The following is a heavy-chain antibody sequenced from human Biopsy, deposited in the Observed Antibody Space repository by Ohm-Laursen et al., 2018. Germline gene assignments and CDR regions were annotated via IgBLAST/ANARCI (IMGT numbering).Heavy chain of an antibody. D-gene: IGHD3-22*01. CDR2: INHSGRT. J-gene: IGHJ6*02. CDR1: GESFNGCY. V-gene: IGHV4-34*01. CDR3: VRGVDYYDPYHYYALDV. Sequence: SDTLSLTCAVYGESFNGCYWSWIRQTPGKGLEGIGEINHSGRTNYNPSLKSRVTISVDTSKNQFSLKVRTVTAADTAVYYCVRGVDYYDPYHYYALDVWGQGTTVTVSS.